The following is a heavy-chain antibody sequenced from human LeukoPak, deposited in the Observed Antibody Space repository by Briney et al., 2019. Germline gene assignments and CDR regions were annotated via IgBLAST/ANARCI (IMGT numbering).Heavy chain of an antibody. V-gene: IGHV4-30-2*01. CDR3: ARGAAGTFDY. D-gene: IGHD6-19*01. Sequence: PSQTLSLTCAVSGGSISSGGYSWSWIRQPPGKGLEWIGYIYHSGSTYYNPSPKSRVTISVDRSKNQFSLKLSSVTAADTAVYYCARGAAGTFDYWGQGTLVSVSS. CDR2: IYHSGST. CDR1: GGSISSGGYS. J-gene: IGHJ4*02.